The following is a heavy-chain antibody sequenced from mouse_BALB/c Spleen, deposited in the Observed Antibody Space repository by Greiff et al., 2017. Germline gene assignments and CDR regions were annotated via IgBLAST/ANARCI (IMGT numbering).Heavy chain of an antibody. CDR2: ISNGGGST. CDR1: GFTFSSYT. CDR3: ARQGYDYDWYFDV. J-gene: IGHJ1*01. Sequence: EVHLVESGGGLVQPGGSLKLSCAASGFTFSSYTMSWVRQTPEKRLEWVAYISNGGGSTYYPDTVKGRFTISRDNAKNTLYLQMSSLKSEDTAMYYCARQGYDYDWYFDVWGAGTTVTVSS. D-gene: IGHD2-4*01. V-gene: IGHV5-12-2*01.